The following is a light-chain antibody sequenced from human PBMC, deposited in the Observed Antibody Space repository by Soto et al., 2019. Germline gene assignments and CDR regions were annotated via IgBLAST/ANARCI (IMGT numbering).Light chain of an antibody. CDR3: SARDDILSGVV. V-gene: IGLV1-47*01. J-gene: IGLJ2*01. CDR1: SSNIGSNH. CDR2: RSD. Sequence: QSVLTQPPSASGTPGQRVTISCSGSSSNIGSNHVYWYQQFPGMAPKLLMYRSDQRPTGVPDRFSGSRSGTSASLAISGLRSDDEADYYCSARDDILSGVVFGGGTKFTVL.